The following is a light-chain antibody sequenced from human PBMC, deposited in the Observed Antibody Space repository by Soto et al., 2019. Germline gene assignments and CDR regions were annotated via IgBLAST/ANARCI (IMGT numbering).Light chain of an antibody. V-gene: IGLV1-40*01. CDR3: QSYDSSLSGPYV. J-gene: IGLJ1*01. CDR1: SSNIGAGYD. CDR2: GNS. Sequence: VLTQPPSVSGAPGQRVTISCTGSSSNIGAGYDVHWYQQLPGTAPKLLIYGNSNRPSGVPDRFSGSKSGTSASLAITGLQAEDEADYYCQSYDSSLSGPYVFGTGTKVIVL.